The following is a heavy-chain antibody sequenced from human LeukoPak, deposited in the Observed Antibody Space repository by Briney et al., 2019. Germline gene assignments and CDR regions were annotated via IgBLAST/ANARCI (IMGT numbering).Heavy chain of an antibody. J-gene: IGHJ4*02. V-gene: IGHV3-49*04. D-gene: IGHD6-19*01. CDR2: IRSGGTT. Sequence: GSLRLSCTASGFTFGDYVMNWVRQAPGKRLEWVGFIRSGGTTEYAASVKGRFIISRDDSKSIAYLQMNSLKTEDTAVYYCSSPRRSSGWYDFDYWGQGTLVTVSS. CDR3: SSPRRSSGWYDFDY. CDR1: GFTFGDYV.